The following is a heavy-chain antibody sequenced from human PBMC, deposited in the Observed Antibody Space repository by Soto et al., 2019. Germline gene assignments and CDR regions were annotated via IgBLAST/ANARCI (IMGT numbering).Heavy chain of an antibody. J-gene: IGHJ6*03. CDR1: GFTFSDYY. Sequence: QVQLVESGGGLVKPGGSLRLSCAASGFTFSDYYMSWIRQAPGKGLEWVSYISSSGSTIYYADSVKGRFTISRDNAKNSLYLQMNSLRVEDTAVYYCARTMVRGVMTLQHYYYMDVWGKGTTVTVSS. CDR2: ISSSGSTI. V-gene: IGHV3-11*01. D-gene: IGHD3-10*01. CDR3: ARTMVRGVMTLQHYYYMDV.